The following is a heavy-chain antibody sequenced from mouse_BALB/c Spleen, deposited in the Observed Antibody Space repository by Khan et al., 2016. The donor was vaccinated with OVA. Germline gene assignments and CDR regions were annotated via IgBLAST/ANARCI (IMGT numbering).Heavy chain of an antibody. Sequence: QIQLVQSGPELKKPGETVRISCKASGYTFTNYGMNWVKQAPGKGLKWMGWINTYTGEPTYADDFKGRFAFSLETSASTAYLQINNLKNEDMATYFCARYYDDAMDYWGQGTSVTVSS. CDR1: GYTFTNYG. D-gene: IGHD2-4*01. V-gene: IGHV9-1*02. CDR3: ARYYDDAMDY. CDR2: INTYTGEP. J-gene: IGHJ4*01.